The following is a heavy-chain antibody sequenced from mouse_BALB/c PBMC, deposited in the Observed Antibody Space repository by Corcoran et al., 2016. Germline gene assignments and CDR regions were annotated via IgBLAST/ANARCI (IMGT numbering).Heavy chain of an antibody. V-gene: IGHV14-3*02. J-gene: IGHJ1*01. D-gene: IGHD1-3*01. CDR1: GFNIKDTF. CDR2: IDPANGNT. CDR3: AKWDWYVDV. Sequence: EVQVQQSGAELVKPGASVKLSYTASGFNIKDTFMHWVTQRPEQVLEWIGRIDPANGNTKSDPKCQGKATITADTSSNTAYLQRSSLTSEDTAVYYGAKWDWYVDVGGAGTTVTVAS.